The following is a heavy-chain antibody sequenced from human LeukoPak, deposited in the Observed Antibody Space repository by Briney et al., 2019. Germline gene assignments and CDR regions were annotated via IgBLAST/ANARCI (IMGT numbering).Heavy chain of an antibody. CDR2: IDAGTGNM. J-gene: IGHJ5*02. D-gene: IGHD5-12*01. CDR1: GFTFSTYN. V-gene: IGHV3-21*01. Sequence: KPGGSLRLSCAASGFTFSTYNMHWVRQAPGKGLEWVSSIDAGTGNMYFADSVKGRFTISRDNAKNSLSLQMNSLRAEDTAVYYCARAPLVATLAVNWFDPWGQGTLVTVSS. CDR3: ARAPLVATLAVNWFDP.